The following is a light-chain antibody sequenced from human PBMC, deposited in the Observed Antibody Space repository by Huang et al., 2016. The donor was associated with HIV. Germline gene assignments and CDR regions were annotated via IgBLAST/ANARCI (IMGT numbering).Light chain of an antibody. Sequence: VMTQSPATLSVSPGERATLSCRASDSILRNLAWYQQRPGQPPRLLIYGAPVRLPGIPDRFRGSGCGTEISLTISSLQSEDFAVYYCQQYNKWPPYTYGQGTKLEIE. CDR2: GAP. J-gene: IGKJ2*01. CDR3: QQYNKWPPYT. CDR1: DSILRN. V-gene: IGKV3-15*01.